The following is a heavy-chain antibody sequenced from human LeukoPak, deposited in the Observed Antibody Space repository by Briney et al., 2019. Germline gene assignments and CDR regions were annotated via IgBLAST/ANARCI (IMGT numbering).Heavy chain of an antibody. CDR2: IKPDSGGT. CDR3: ARAPGSGYAFDS. V-gene: IGHV1-2*02. Sequence: ASVKVSRKASGYTLTGYFIHWVRQAPPPGREWVGWIKPDSGGTKSAQKFQVSVTMTRDTAINTAYLELSRLASDDTAVYYCARAPGSGYAFDSWGQGAQVTVSS. CDR1: GYTLTGYF. J-gene: IGHJ4*02. D-gene: IGHD5-12*01.